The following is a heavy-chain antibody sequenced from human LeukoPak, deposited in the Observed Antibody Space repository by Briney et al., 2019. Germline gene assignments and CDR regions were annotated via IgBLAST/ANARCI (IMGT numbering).Heavy chain of an antibody. V-gene: IGHV3-23*01. Sequence: GGSLRLSCAASGFTFSSHAMSWVRQAPGKGLEWVSAISGSGGSTYYADSVKGRFTISRDNAKNSLYLQMNSLRAEDTAVYYCARVPTKYSGMGNYYYYYYMDVWGKGTTVTVSS. CDR2: ISGSGGST. J-gene: IGHJ6*03. CDR1: GFTFSSHA. D-gene: IGHD2-21*01. CDR3: ARVPTKYSGMGNYYYYYYMDV.